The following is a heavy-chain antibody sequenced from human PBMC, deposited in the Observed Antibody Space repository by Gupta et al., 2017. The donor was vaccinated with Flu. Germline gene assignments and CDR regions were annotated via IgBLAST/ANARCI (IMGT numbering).Heavy chain of an antibody. CDR3: ARETNVCYNYVCYPAVDD. J-gene: IGHJ4*02. Sequence: GVTQPGTSMRVSCKASGYTFSAYPVTWMRQAPGQGLEWMGGFNPRLGMPSYAQKFEGGVTFTADESTSTAYMDLSNLRSEDTAGDYGARETNVCYNYVCYPAVDDWGQGTRGTGSS. CDR2: FNPRLGMP. D-gene: IGHD2-8*01. CDR1: GYTFSAYP. V-gene: IGHV1-69*01.